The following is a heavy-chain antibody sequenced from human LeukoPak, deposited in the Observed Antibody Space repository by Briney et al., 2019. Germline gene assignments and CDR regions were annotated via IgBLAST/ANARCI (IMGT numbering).Heavy chain of an antibody. CDR3: AKEGDSSPTYYCDY. Sequence: GGSLRLSCAASGFTFSSYAMSWLRPAPGKGVEGVSAIRDSRGRPYYADSVKGRCTISRDNSKNALYLQMNSLRAEDTAVYYCAKEGDSSPTYYCDYWGQGTLVTVSS. CDR2: IRDSRGRP. V-gene: IGHV3-23*01. D-gene: IGHD6-6*01. CDR1: GFTFSSYA. J-gene: IGHJ4*02.